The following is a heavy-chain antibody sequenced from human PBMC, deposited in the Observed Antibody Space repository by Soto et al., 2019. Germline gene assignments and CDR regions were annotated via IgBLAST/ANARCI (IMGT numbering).Heavy chain of an antibody. V-gene: IGHV3-23*01. D-gene: IGHD6-13*01. CDR1: GFTFSSYA. Sequence: GGSLRLSCAASGFTFSSYAMSWVRQAPGKGLEWVSAISGSGGSTYYADSVKGRFTNTRDNSKNTLYLQMNSLRAEDTAVYYCAKDRYSSSWVLCFGYWGQGTLVTVSS. J-gene: IGHJ4*02. CDR3: AKDRYSSSWVLCFGY. CDR2: ISGSGGST.